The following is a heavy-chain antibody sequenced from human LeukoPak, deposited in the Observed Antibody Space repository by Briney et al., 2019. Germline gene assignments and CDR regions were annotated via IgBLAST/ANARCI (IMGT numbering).Heavy chain of an antibody. CDR3: ARAGSGYYYYYGMDV. V-gene: IGHV1-8*01. CDR2: MNPNSGNT. D-gene: IGHD3-10*01. J-gene: IGHJ6*02. CDR1: GYTFTSYD. Sequence: ASVKVSCKASGYTFTSYDINWVRQATGQGLEWMGWMNPNSGNTGYAQKFQGRVTMTRNTSISTAYMDLSSLRSEDTAVYYCARAGSGYYYYYGMDVWGQGTTVTVSS.